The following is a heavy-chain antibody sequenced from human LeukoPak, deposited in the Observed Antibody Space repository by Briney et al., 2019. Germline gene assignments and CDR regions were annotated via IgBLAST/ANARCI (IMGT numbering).Heavy chain of an antibody. CDR3: ARDGDEWNKNWFDP. CDR2: IYTSGSS. J-gene: IGHJ5*02. CDR1: GGSISSYY. D-gene: IGHD1/OR15-1a*01. V-gene: IGHV4-4*07. Sequence: SETLSLTCTVSGGSISSYYWSWIRQPAGKGLEWIGRIYTSGSSNYNPSLKSRVTMSVDTSKNQFSLKLSSVTAADTAVYYCARDGDEWNKNWFDPWGQGTLVPVSS.